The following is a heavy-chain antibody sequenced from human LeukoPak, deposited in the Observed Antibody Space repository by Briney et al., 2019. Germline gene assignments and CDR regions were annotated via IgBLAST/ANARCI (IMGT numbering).Heavy chain of an antibody. Sequence: GGSLRLSCAASGFTFSSSAMSWVRQAPGKGLEWVSAISNNGGYTYYADSVQGRFTISRDNSKSTLCLQMNSLRAEDTAVYYCAKGSYYDSSGSFYFDYWGQGTLVTVSS. D-gene: IGHD3-22*01. V-gene: IGHV3-23*01. CDR2: ISNNGGYT. CDR3: AKGSYYDSSGSFYFDY. J-gene: IGHJ4*02. CDR1: GFTFSSSA.